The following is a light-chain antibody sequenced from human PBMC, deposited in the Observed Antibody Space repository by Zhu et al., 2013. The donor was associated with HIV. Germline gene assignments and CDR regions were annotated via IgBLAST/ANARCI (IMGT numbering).Light chain of an antibody. Sequence: DIQMTQSPSTLSASVGDRVTITCRASQSISSWLAWYQQKPGKAPKLLIYDASSLESGVPSRFSGSGSGTDFNLTISSLQPEDFATYYCQQGNRFPLTFAGGTRVEIK. CDR2: DAS. J-gene: IGKJ4*01. CDR3: QQGNRFPLT. V-gene: IGKV1-5*01. CDR1: QSISSW.